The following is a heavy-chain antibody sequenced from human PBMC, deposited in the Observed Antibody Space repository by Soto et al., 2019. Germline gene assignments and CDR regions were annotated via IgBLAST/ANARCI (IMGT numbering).Heavy chain of an antibody. Sequence: QVQLVQSGAEVKKPGSSVKVSCKASGGTFSSYAISWVRQAPGQGLEWMGGIIPIFGTANYAQKFQGRVTITADESTSTAYMELSSLRSEDTAVYYCARDPGVLRRDYYYGMDVWGQGTTVTVSS. CDR3: ARDPGVLRRDYYYGMDV. D-gene: IGHD2-15*01. V-gene: IGHV1-69*01. CDR2: IIPIFGTA. CDR1: GGTFSSYA. J-gene: IGHJ6*02.